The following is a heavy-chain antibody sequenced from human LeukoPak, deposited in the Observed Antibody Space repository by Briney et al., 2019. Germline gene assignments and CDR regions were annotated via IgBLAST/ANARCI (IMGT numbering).Heavy chain of an antibody. CDR3: AKGGPFSSSWFFDY. V-gene: IGHV1-18*01. Sequence: GASVKVSCKASGYTFTSYGISWVRQAPGQGLEWMGWISAYSGNTDYSQKLQGRVTMTTDTPTSTAYMELRSLRSDDTAVYYCAKGGPFSSSWFFDYWGQGALITVSS. J-gene: IGHJ4*02. CDR2: ISAYSGNT. CDR1: GYTFTSYG. D-gene: IGHD6-13*01.